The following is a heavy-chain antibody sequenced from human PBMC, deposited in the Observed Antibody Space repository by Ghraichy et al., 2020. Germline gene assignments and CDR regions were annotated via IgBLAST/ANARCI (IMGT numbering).Heavy chain of an antibody. J-gene: IGHJ4*02. CDR3: AKAGLSGGSCYSHFDY. D-gene: IGHD2-15*01. CDR1: GFTFSSYA. CDR2: LSGSGGST. Sequence: GGSLRLSCAASGFTFSSYAMSWVRQAPGKGLEWVSALSGSGGSTYYADSVKGRFTISRDNSKNTLYLQMNRLRAEDTAVYYCAKAGLSGGSCYSHFDYWGQGTLVTVSS. V-gene: IGHV3-23*01.